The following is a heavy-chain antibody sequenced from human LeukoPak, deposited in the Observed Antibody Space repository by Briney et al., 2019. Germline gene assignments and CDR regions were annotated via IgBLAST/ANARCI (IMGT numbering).Heavy chain of an antibody. CDR1: GYTFTSYG. D-gene: IGHD2-15*01. CDR3: ARDVVVVAATPRYYYYYGMDV. J-gene: IGHJ6*02. Sequence: ASVKVSCKASGYTFTSYGISWVRQAPGQGLEWMGWISAYNGNTNYAQKLQGRVTMTTDTSTSTAYMELRSLRSDDTAVYYCARDVVVVAATPRYYYYYGMDVWGQGTTVTVSS. V-gene: IGHV1-18*01. CDR2: ISAYNGNT.